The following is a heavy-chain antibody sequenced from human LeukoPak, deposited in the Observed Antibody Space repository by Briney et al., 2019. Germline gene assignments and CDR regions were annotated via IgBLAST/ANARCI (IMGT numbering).Heavy chain of an antibody. V-gene: IGHV4-59*01. CDR2: IYYSGST. CDR1: GGSISSYY. J-gene: IGHJ6*03. Sequence: SETLSLTCTVSGGSISSYYWSWIRQPPGKGLEWIGYIYYSGSTNYNPSLKSRVTISVDTSKNQFSLKLSSVTAADTAVYYCARFRTDLYYYYYMDVWGKGTTVTVSS. D-gene: IGHD3-10*01. CDR3: ARFRTDLYYYYYMDV.